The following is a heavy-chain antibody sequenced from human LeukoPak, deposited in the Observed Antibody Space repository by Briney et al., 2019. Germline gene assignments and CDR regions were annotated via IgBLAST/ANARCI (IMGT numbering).Heavy chain of an antibody. D-gene: IGHD2-2*02. CDR2: INHSGST. J-gene: IGHJ5*02. V-gene: IGHV4-34*01. CDR1: GGSFSGYY. CDR3: ARGPGAAAAIPGRRSGLEP. Sequence: SETLSLTCAVYGGSFSGYYWSWIRQPPGKGLEWIGEINHSGSTNYNPSLKSRVTISVDTSKNQFSLKLSSVTAADTAVYYSARGPGAAAAIPGRRSGLEPWGQGTLVTVSS.